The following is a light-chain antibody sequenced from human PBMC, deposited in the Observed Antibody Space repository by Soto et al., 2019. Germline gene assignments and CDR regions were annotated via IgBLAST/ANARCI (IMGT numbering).Light chain of an antibody. CDR2: EVS. CDR1: SGDVGGYYY. Sequence: QSVLTRPASGSGSPGQSITISCTGTSGDVGGYYYVSWYQQLPGKAPKLLIHEVSNRPSGVSNRFSGSKSGNTASLTISWLQAEDEADYYCLSKTSTISYVFGTGTKVTVL. CDR3: LSKTSTISYV. V-gene: IGLV2-14*01. J-gene: IGLJ1*01.